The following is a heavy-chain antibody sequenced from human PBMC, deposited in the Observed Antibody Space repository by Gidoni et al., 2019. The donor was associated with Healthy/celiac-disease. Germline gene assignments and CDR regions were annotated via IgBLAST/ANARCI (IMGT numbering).Heavy chain of an antibody. J-gene: IGHJ4*02. CDR2: IYSGDSDT. CDR1: GYSFTSHW. CDR3: ARASIFGVAPQYYFDY. D-gene: IGHD3-3*01. V-gene: IGHV5-51*01. Sequence: EVQLVQSGAAVKKPGESLKISCMGSGYSFTSHWIGWVRQSPGKGLEWMGIIYSGDSDTRYCPSVQGQVTISADKSICTAYLQWSSLRASDTAMYYCARASIFGVAPQYYFDYWGQGTLVTVSS.